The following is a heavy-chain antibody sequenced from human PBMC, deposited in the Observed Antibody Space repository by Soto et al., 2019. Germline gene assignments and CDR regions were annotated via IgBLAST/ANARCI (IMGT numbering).Heavy chain of an antibody. Sequence: GGSLRLSCAASGFTFSSYAMSWVRQAPGKGLEWVSAISGSGGSTYYADSVKGRFTISRDNSKNTLYLQMNSLRAEDTAVYYCAKVGFWVVVPADYYFDYWGQGTLVTVSS. V-gene: IGHV3-23*01. CDR3: AKVGFWVVVPADYYFDY. J-gene: IGHJ4*02. CDR1: GFTFSSYA. D-gene: IGHD2-2*01. CDR2: ISGSGGST.